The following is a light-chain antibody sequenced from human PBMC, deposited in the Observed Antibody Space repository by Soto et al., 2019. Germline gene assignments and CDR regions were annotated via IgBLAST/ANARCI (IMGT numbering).Light chain of an antibody. CDR1: QSISSW. V-gene: IGKV1-5*01. J-gene: IGKJ2*01. CDR3: QQYNSYSHT. CDR2: DAS. Sequence: DIQMTQSPSTPSASVGDRVTITCRASQSISSWLAWYQQKPGKAPKLLIYDASSLESGVPSRFSGSGSGTEFTLTISSLQPDDFATYYCQQYNSYSHTFGQGTKLEIK.